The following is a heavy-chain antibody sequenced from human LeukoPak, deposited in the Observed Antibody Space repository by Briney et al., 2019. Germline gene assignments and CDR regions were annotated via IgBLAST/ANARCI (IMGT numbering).Heavy chain of an antibody. CDR3: AKSEGYYYDKFDY. Sequence: GGSLRLSCAASGFTFSSYGMSWVRQAPGKGLEWVSAISGSGGSTYYAGSVKGRFTISRDNSKNTLYLQMNSLRAEDTAVYYCAKSEGYYYDKFDYWGQGTLVTVSS. CDR2: ISGSGGST. D-gene: IGHD3-22*01. J-gene: IGHJ4*02. V-gene: IGHV3-23*01. CDR1: GFTFSSYG.